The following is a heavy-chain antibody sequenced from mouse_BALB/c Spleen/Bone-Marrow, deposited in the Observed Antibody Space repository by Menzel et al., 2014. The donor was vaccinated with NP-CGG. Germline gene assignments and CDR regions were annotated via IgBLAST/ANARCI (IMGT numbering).Heavy chain of an antibody. CDR1: GYTFSSYW. V-gene: IGHV1-9*01. D-gene: IGHD2-12*01. Sequence: QVQLQRSGAELMKPGASVKISCKATGYTFSSYWIEWVKQRPGHGLEWIGEILPGSGNTNYNEKFKGKATFTADTSSNTAYMQLSSLTSEDSGVYYCARKDYYSRFGYWGQGTLVTVSA. CDR2: ILPGSGNT. CDR3: ARKDYYSRFGY. J-gene: IGHJ3*01.